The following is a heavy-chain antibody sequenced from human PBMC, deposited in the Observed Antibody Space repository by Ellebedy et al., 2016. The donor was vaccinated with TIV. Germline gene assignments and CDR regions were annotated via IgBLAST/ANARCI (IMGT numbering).Heavy chain of an antibody. CDR1: GFTFSSYG. CDR2: IWYDGSNK. J-gene: IGHJ6*02. Sequence: GESLKISXAASGFTFSSYGMHWVRQAPGKGLEWVAVIWYDGSNKYYADSVKGRFTISRDNSKNTLYLQMNSLRAEDTAVYYCARDIVYSSSWYSYYYYYGMDVWGQGTTVTVSS. CDR3: ARDIVYSSSWYSYYYYYGMDV. V-gene: IGHV3-33*01. D-gene: IGHD6-13*01.